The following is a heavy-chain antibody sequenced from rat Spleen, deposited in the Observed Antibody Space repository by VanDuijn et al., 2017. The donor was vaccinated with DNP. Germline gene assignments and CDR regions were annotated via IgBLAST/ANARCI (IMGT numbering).Heavy chain of an antibody. CDR3: TRDAGRTVGDWFAY. CDR1: GFNFNDYW. CDR2: INKDSSII. D-gene: IGHD1-1*01. Sequence: EVKLVESGGGLVQPGRSLKLFCAASGFNFNDYWMGWVRPVPGRGLEGIGEINKDSSIINYTPSLKDKFNISRDNVQNTLYLQMSTLGSEDTAIYFCTRDAGRTVGDWFAYWGQGTLVTVSS. J-gene: IGHJ3*01. V-gene: IGHV4-2*01.